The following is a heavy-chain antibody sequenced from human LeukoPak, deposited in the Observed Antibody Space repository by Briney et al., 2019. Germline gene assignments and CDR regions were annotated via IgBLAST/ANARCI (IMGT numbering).Heavy chain of an antibody. CDR3: ARHGEPWFGESETHYYYYYGMDV. V-gene: IGHV1-69*05. D-gene: IGHD3-10*01. Sequence: ASVKVSCKASGGTFSSYAISWVRQAPGQGLEWMGGIIPIFGTANYAQKFQGRVTITTDESTSTAYMELSSLRSEDTAVYYCARHGEPWFGESETHYYYYYGMDVWGQGTTVTVSS. CDR2: IIPIFGTA. J-gene: IGHJ6*02. CDR1: GGTFSSYA.